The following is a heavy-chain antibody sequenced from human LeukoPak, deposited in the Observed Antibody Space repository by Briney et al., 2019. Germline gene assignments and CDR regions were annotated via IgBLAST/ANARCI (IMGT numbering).Heavy chain of an antibody. CDR1: GFTFSTYG. J-gene: IGHJ4*02. Sequence: PGRSLTLSCAASGFTFSTYGMHWVRQSPGKGLEWVGVVSYDGSDKYYADSVEGRFTISRDNSENTLYLQMNSLRAEDTAVYYCAKEGSYGSGSYYLGYFDYWGQGTLVTVSS. D-gene: IGHD3-10*01. V-gene: IGHV3-30*18. CDR2: VSYDGSDK. CDR3: AKEGSYGSGSYYLGYFDY.